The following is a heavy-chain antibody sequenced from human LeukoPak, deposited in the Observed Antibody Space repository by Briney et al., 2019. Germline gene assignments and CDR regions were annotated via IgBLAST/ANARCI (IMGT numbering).Heavy chain of an antibody. V-gene: IGHV3-23*01. CDR2: ISGSGDTT. J-gene: IGHJ4*02. CDR1: GFMFRNYA. D-gene: IGHD3-3*01. CDR3: GKDRSFWNGADPDY. Sequence: GGSLRLSCGASGFMFRNYAMTWVRQGPGKGLEWVAGISGSGDTTNYEESVRGRFTISRDNAQNMLYLEMNSLRGDDTAVYYCGKDRSFWNGADPDYWGQGTLVTVSS.